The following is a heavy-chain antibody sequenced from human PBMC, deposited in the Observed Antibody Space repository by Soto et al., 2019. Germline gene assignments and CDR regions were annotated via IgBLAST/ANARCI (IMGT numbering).Heavy chain of an antibody. Sequence: SETLSLTCTVSGGSISSYYWSWIRQPPGKGLEWIGYIYYSGSTNYNPSLKSRVTLSLDTSKNQFSLTLSSVTAADTAVYYCARTRNAGYVDSWGQGTLVTVSS. CDR2: IYYSGST. CDR3: ARTRNAGYVDS. D-gene: IGHD1-1*01. V-gene: IGHV4-59*08. CDR1: GGSISSYY. J-gene: IGHJ4*02.